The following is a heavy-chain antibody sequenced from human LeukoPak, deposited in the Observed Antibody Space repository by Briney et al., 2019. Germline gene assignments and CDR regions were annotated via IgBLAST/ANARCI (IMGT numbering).Heavy chain of an antibody. D-gene: IGHD3-22*01. Sequence: PSETLSLTCTVSGGSISSSYWSWIRQSPGKGLEWIGYIYYTGSTNYNPSLKSRVTISVDTSKNQFSLKLSSVTAADTAVYYCARKPTLIAFDIWGQGTMVTVSS. V-gene: IGHV4-59*01. CDR3: ARKPTLIAFDI. CDR2: IYYTGST. CDR1: GGSISSSY. J-gene: IGHJ3*02.